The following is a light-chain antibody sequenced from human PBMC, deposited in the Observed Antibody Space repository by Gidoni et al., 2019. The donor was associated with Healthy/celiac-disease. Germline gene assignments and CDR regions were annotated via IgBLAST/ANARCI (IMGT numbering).Light chain of an antibody. J-gene: IGKJ4*01. CDR3: QQYGSSPRLT. CDR1: QSVSSSY. V-gene: IGKV3-20*01. Sequence: EIVFTQSPVTLSLSPGERATLSCRASQSVSSSYLAWYQQKPGQAPRLLIYGASSRATGIPDRFSGSGSGTDFTLTISRLEPEDFAVYYCQQYGSSPRLTFGGGTKVEIK. CDR2: GAS.